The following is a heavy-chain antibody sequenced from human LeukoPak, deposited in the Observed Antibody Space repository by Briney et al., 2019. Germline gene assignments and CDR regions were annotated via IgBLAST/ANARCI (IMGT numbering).Heavy chain of an antibody. J-gene: IGHJ6*03. CDR1: GYTFTSYD. Sequence: GASVKVSCKASGYTFTSYDINWVRQATGQGLEWMGWMNPNSGNTGYAQKFQGRVTITRNTSISTAYMELSSLRSEDTAVYYCARGRGDRYYYYYMDVWGKGTTVTVSS. CDR2: MNPNSGNT. CDR3: ARGRGDRYYYYYMDV. V-gene: IGHV1-8*03. D-gene: IGHD2-21*01.